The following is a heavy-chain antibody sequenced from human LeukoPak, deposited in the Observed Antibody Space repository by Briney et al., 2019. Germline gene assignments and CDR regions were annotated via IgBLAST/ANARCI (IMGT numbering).Heavy chain of an antibody. Sequence: SETLSLTCAVYGGSFSGYYWSWIRQPPGKGLEWIGEINHSGSTNYNPSLKSRVTISVDTSKNQFSLKLSSVTAADTAVYYCARGISDYSNYGWFDPWGQGILVTVSS. CDR2: INHSGST. V-gene: IGHV4-34*01. CDR1: GGSFSGYY. D-gene: IGHD4-11*01. CDR3: ARGISDYSNYGWFDP. J-gene: IGHJ5*02.